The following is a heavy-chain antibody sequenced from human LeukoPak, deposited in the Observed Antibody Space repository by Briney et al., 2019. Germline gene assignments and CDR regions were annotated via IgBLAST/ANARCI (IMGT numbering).Heavy chain of an antibody. J-gene: IGHJ4*02. Sequence: PGGSLRLSCAASGFTFSTYAMSWVRQAPGKGLEWVSGISGSGGSTYYADSVKGRFTISRDNSKNTLYLQMNQMNSLRAEDTAVYYCAKDHIYDIFTGYRNFFDYWGQGTLVHVSS. V-gene: IGHV3-23*01. CDR3: AKDHIYDIFTGYRNFFDY. CDR2: ISGSGGST. D-gene: IGHD3-9*01. CDR1: GFTFSTYA.